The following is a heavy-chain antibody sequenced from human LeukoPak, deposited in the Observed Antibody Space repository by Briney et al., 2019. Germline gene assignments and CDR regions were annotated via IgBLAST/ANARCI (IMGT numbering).Heavy chain of an antibody. V-gene: IGHV3-15*01. CDR2: IKSEGEGATT. J-gene: IGHJ6*04. CDR3: IAHFPYFYGFDV. D-gene: IGHD3-3*02. CDR1: GFTIGTAW. Sequence: GGSLRFSCVSSGFTIGTAWMSWVRQAPGKGLEWLGHIKSEGEGATTDYAAPAKGRFAISRDDSKNMIYLQMSSLKIDDTAIYYCIAHFPYFYGFDVWGKGTTVTVSS.